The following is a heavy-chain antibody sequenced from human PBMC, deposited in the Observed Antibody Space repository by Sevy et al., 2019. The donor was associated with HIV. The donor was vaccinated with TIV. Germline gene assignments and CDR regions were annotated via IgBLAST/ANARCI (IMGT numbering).Heavy chain of an antibody. CDR1: GFTFSDHY. Sequence: GGSLRLSCAASGFTFSDHYMEWVRQAPGKGLEWVGRIRNKADSYTTEYAASVKGRFTISSDDSKKSLYLLMKRLKPEDTAVYYGATDAGIAAAGTVFDYWGQGTLVTVSS. CDR3: ATDAGIAAAGTVFDY. D-gene: IGHD6-13*01. V-gene: IGHV3-72*01. CDR2: IRNKADSYTT. J-gene: IGHJ4*02.